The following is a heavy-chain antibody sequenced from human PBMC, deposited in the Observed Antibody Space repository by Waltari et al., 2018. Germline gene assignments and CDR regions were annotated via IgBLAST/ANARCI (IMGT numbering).Heavy chain of an antibody. J-gene: IGHJ4*02. Sequence: EVQLLESGGGLVQPGGSLRPSCAASGFTFSSYALSWVRQAPGKGLEWVSAISGSGGSTYYADSVKGRFTISRDNSKNTLYLQMNSLRAEDTAVYYCAKTPITMIVVVINMYYFDYWGQGTLVTVSS. CDR2: ISGSGGST. CDR3: AKTPITMIVVVINMYYFDY. V-gene: IGHV3-23*01. CDR1: GFTFSSYA. D-gene: IGHD3-22*01.